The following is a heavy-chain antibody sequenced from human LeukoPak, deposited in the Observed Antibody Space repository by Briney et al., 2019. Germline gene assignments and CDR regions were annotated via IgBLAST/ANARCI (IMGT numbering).Heavy chain of an antibody. V-gene: IGHV4-39*07. D-gene: IGHD6-13*01. CDR3: ARGGGDSSSSQDFDY. CDR1: GGSISSSSYY. Sequence: PSETLSLTCTVSGGSISSSSYYWGWIRQPPGKGLEWIGSIYYSGSTYYNPSLKSRVTISVDTSKNQVSLKLSSVTAADTAVYYCARGGGDSSSSQDFDYWGQGTLVTVSS. CDR2: IYYSGST. J-gene: IGHJ4*02.